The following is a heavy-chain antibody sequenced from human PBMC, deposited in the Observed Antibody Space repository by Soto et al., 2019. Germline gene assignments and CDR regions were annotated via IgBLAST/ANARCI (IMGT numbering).Heavy chain of an antibody. D-gene: IGHD2-15*01. CDR3: ATRGHIVVVVAATPDDAFDI. CDR2: IIPIFGTA. J-gene: IGHJ3*02. CDR1: GGTFSSYA. V-gene: IGHV1-69*13. Sequence: GASVKVSCKASGGTFSSYAISWVRQAPGQELEWMGGIIPIFGTANYAQKFQGRVTITADESTSTAYMELSSLRSEDTAVYYCATRGHIVVVVAATPDDAFDIWGQGTMVTVSS.